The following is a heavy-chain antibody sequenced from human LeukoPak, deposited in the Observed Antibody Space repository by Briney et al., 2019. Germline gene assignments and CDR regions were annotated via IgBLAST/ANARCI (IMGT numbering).Heavy chain of an antibody. CDR2: IYYSGST. Sequence: XGLEWIGYIYYSGSTNYNPSLKSRVTISVDTSKNQFSLKLSSVTAADTAVYYCARRRGAGYYGMDVWGQGTTVTVSS. CDR3: ARRRGAGYYGMDV. V-gene: IGHV4-61*07. J-gene: IGHJ6*02. D-gene: IGHD5-24*01.